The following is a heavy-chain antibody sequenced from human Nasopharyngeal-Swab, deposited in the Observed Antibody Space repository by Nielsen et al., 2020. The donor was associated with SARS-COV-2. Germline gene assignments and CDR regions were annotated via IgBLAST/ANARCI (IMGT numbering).Heavy chain of an antibody. D-gene: IGHD3-16*01. CDR2: IYPGDSDA. Sequence: GESLKISCKGSGYRFTNYWIAWVRQMPGKGLESMGIIYPGDSDARYSPSFQGQVTISVDKSINATYLQWSSLKASDTAMYYCARLSGYVRLNYTDVWGKGTTVSVSS. CDR3: ARLSGYVRLNYTDV. V-gene: IGHV5-51*01. J-gene: IGHJ6*03. CDR1: GYRFTNYW.